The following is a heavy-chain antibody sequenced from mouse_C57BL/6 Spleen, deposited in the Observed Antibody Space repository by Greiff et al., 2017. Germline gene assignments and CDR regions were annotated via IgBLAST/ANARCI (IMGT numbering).Heavy chain of an antibody. V-gene: IGHV1-80*01. J-gene: IGHJ1*03. Sequence: QVQLKQSGAELVKPGASVKISCKASGYAFSSYWMNWVKQRPGKGLEWIGQIYPGDGDTNYNGKFKGKATLTADKSSSTAYMQLSSLTSEDSAVYFCARRGYSKGGYFDVWGTGTTVTVSS. CDR1: GYAFSSYW. D-gene: IGHD2-5*01. CDR2: IYPGDGDT. CDR3: ARRGYSKGGYFDV.